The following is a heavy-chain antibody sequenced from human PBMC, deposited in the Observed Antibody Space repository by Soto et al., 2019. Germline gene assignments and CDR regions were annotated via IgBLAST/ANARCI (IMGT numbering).Heavy chain of an antibody. CDR2: VYWDDDI. J-gene: IGHJ4*02. CDR3: AHRPYGYKYYFNY. CDR1: GFSLSTRGVG. D-gene: IGHD5-18*01. Sequence: QITLKESGPTLVKPTQILTLTCTFSGFSLSTRGVGVGWIRQPPGKALEWLALVYWDDDIWYRPYLKSRLTITQETYKNQVVLKMTNMAPVDPATYSCAHRPYGYKYYFNYWGQGTLVTVSS. V-gene: IGHV2-5*02.